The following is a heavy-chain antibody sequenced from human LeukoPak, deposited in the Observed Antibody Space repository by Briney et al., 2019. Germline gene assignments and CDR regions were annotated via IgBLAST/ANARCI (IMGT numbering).Heavy chain of an antibody. CDR1: GGSISSYY. J-gene: IGHJ5*02. CDR3: ARRKHGNWFDP. V-gene: IGHV4-59*01. Sequence: PSETLSLTCTVSGGSISSYYWSWIRQPPGKGLEWIGYIYYSGSTNHNPSLKSRVTISVDTSKNQFSLKLSSVTAADTAVYYCARRKHGNWFDPWGQGTLVTVSS. CDR2: IYYSGST.